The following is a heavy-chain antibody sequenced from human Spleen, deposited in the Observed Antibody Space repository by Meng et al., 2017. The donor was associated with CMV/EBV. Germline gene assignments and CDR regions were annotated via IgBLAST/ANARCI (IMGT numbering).Heavy chain of an antibody. D-gene: IGHD3-3*01. V-gene: IGHV4-61*01. Sequence: SETLSLTCSVSGGSVSSGRYYWSWIRQPPGKGLEWIGYIYNTGTSNSNPSLNSRVTISLDTSKNQFSLKLRSVTAADTAVYYCATALADFWSGYYTFDIWGQGTMVTVSS. CDR2: IYNTGTS. CDR3: ATALADFWSGYYTFDI. CDR1: GGSVSSGRYY. J-gene: IGHJ3*02.